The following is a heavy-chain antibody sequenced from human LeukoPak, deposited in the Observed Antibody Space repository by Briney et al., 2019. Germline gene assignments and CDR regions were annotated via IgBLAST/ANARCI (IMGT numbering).Heavy chain of an antibody. CDR2: IYYSGST. J-gene: IGHJ6*03. CDR1: GGSISSYY. CDR3: ARHLYYYYMDV. Sequence: SETLSPTCTVSGGSISSYYWSWIRQPPGKGLEWIGYIYYSGSTNYNPSLKSRGTISVDTSKNQFSLKLSSVTAADTAVYYCARHLYYYYMDVWGKGTTVTVSS. V-gene: IGHV4-59*08.